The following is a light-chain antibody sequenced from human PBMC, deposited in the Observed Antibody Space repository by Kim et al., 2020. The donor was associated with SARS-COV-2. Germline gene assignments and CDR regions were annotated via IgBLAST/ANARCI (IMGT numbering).Light chain of an antibody. Sequence: LEQTVTIKWQRDSLQNYYARWYQQKPGPAPVLVIYGKNNRPSGIPDRFSGSSSGNTASLTITGAQAEDEADYYCNSRDSSGNHYVFGTGTKVTVL. CDR1: SLQNYY. CDR2: GKN. J-gene: IGLJ1*01. V-gene: IGLV3-19*01. CDR3: NSRDSSGNHYV.